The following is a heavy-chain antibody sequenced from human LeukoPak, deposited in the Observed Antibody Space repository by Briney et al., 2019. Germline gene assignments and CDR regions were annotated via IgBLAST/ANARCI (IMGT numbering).Heavy chain of an antibody. V-gene: IGHV3-74*01. J-gene: IGHJ4*02. Sequence: GGSLRLSCAASGFTFSNFWMHWVRQAPGKGLVWVSRINSDGSSTTYADSVKGRFTISRDNAKNKMYLQMSSLRAEDTAVYYCVRASYGGDLPPRWGQGTLVTVSS. CDR3: VRASYGGDLPPR. CDR1: GFTFSNFW. D-gene: IGHD3-16*01. CDR2: INSDGSST.